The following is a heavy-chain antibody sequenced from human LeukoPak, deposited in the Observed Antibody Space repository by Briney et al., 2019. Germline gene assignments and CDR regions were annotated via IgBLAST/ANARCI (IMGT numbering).Heavy chain of an antibody. CDR1: GGSISSGTYY. CDR2: IYHSGST. D-gene: IGHD3-9*01. V-gene: IGHV4-39*07. CDR3: AGAGPYYDILTGYQIDY. Sequence: SETLSLTCTVSGGSISSGTYYWGWIRQPPGKGLEWIGSIYHSGSTYYNPSLKSRVTLSVDTSKNQFSLKLSSVTAADTAVYYCAGAGPYYDILTGYQIDYWGQGTLVTVSS. J-gene: IGHJ4*02.